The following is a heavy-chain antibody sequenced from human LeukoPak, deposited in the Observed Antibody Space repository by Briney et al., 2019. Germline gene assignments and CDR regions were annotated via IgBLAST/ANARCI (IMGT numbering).Heavy chain of an antibody. CDR2: IYYSGST. D-gene: IGHD3-22*01. CDR3: ARVHSSGYYRPLETFDI. Sequence: RSSETLSLTCAVSGGSIGSGGYYWSWIRQPPGKGLEWIGYIYYSGSTNYNPSLKSQVTISVDTSKNQFSLKLSSVTAADTAVYYCARVHSSGYYRPLETFDIWGQGTMVTVSS. CDR1: GGSIGSGGYY. V-gene: IGHV4-61*08. J-gene: IGHJ3*02.